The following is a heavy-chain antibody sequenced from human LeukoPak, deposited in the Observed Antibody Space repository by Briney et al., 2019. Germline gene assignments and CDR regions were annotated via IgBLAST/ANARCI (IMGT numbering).Heavy chain of an antibody. CDR2: ISRSGDTT. V-gene: IGHV3-23*01. D-gene: IGHD2-21*01. Sequence: QSGGSLRLSCAASGFTFSSYWMTWVRQAPGKGLEWVSGISRSGDTTLYADSVKGRFTISRDKSKNTLNLQMNSLRAEDTAVYYCARVDQMWWVFDSWGQGTPVTVSS. CDR1: GFTFSSYW. J-gene: IGHJ4*02. CDR3: ARVDQMWWVFDS.